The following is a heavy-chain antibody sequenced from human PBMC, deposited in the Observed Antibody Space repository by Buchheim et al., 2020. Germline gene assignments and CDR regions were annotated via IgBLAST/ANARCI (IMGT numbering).Heavy chain of an antibody. CDR2: IYYSGGT. V-gene: IGHV4-39*07. Sequence: QLQLQESGPGLVKPSETLSLSCAVSGGSISSGSYYWVWIRQPPGKGLEWIGSIYYSGGTYYNPSLRSRVTISVDTSKNQFSLRLSSVTAADTAVYSCAMRAYRHGDGDSWGQGTL. D-gene: IGHD5-18*01. J-gene: IGHJ4*02. CDR3: AMRAYRHGDGDS. CDR1: GGSISSGSYY.